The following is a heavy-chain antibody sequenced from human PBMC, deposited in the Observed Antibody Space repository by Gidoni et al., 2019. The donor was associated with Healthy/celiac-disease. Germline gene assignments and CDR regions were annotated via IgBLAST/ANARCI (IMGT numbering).Heavy chain of an antibody. D-gene: IGHD3-10*01. CDR3: AKELNMVRGVAFDY. V-gene: IGHV3-9*01. CDR1: GFTFDDYA. J-gene: IGHJ4*02. CDR2: ISWNSGSI. Sequence: EVQLVESGGGLVQPGRSLRLSCAASGFTFDDYAMNWVRQAPGKGLEWVSGISWNSGSIGYADSVKGRFTISRDNAKNSLYLQMNSLRAEDTALYYCAKELNMVRGVAFDYWGQGTLVTVSS.